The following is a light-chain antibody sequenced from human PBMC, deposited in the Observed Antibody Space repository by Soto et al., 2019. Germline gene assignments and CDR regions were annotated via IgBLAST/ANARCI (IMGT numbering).Light chain of an antibody. V-gene: IGLV3-27*01. CDR2: KDT. Sequence: SYELTQPYSMSVSPGQTARITCSGDVLAKKYARWFQQKPGQAPVLVIFKDTERPSGIPERFSGSSSGTTVTLTISGAQLEDEADYYCYSAADNNLVFGGGTKVTVL. CDR3: YSAADNNLV. J-gene: IGLJ2*01. CDR1: VLAKKY.